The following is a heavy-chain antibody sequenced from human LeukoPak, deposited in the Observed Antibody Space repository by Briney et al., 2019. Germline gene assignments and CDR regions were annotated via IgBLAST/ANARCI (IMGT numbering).Heavy chain of an antibody. CDR3: AGIAVAAFDY. CDR1: GGTSTGFV. D-gene: IGHD6-19*01. J-gene: IGHJ4*02. CDR2: IIPIFGTA. Sequence: SVKVSFKASGGTSTGFVITGGRQAPGQGLEWMGGIIPIFGTANYAQKFQGRVTITADESTSTAYMELSSLRSEDTAVYYCAGIAVAAFDYWGQGTLVTVSS. V-gene: IGHV1-69*13.